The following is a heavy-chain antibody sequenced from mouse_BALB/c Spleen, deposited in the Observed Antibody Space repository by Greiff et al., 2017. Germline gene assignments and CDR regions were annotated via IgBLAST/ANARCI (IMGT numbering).Heavy chain of an antibody. D-gene: IGHD3-2*01. CDR3: ARHGTARATGFAY. V-gene: IGHV5-12-1*01. CDR2: ISSGGGST. J-gene: IGHJ3*01. Sequence: EVQRVESGGGLVKPGGSLKLSCAASGFAFSSYDMSWVRQTPEKRLEWVAYISSGGGSTYYPDTVKGRFTISRDNAKNTLYLQMSSLKSEDTAMYYCARHGTARATGFAYWGQGTLVTVSA. CDR1: GFAFSSYD.